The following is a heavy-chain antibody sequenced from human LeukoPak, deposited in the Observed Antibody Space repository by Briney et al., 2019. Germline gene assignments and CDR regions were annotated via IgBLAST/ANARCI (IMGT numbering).Heavy chain of an antibody. CDR3: AKYYGSGSYSGGHFDY. Sequence: GGTLRLSCAASGFTFSTYGMSWVRQAPGRGLEWVSAMSGSGGSTYYADSVKGRFTISRDNSKNTLYLQMNSLRAEDTAVYYCAKYYGSGSYSGGHFDYWGQGTLVTVSS. CDR1: GFTFSTYG. J-gene: IGHJ4*02. V-gene: IGHV3-23*01. CDR2: MSGSGGST. D-gene: IGHD3-10*01.